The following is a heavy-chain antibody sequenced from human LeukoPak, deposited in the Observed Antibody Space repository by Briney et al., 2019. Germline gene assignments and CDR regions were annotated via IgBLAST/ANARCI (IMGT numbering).Heavy chain of an antibody. J-gene: IGHJ4*02. CDR2: ISNSGTTI. V-gene: IGHV3-48*03. CDR3: AREGSNWSFDY. CDR1: GFTFSSYE. Sequence: PGGSLRLSCVASGFTFSSYEMNWVRQAPGKGLEWVSYISNSGTTIYYTDSVKGRFTISRDNAKNPLYLQMNSLRAEDTAVYYCAREGSNWSFDYWGQGTLVTVSS. D-gene: IGHD6-13*01.